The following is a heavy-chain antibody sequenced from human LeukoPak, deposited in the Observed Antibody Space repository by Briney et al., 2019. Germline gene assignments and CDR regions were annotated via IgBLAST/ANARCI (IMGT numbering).Heavy chain of an antibody. Sequence: GGSLRLSCAASGFTFSSYGMHWVRQAPGKGLEWVAVISYDGSNKYYADSVKGRFTISRDNSKNTLYLQMNSLRAEDTAVYYCAKGEGVAAAGTVYFQHWGQGTLVTVSS. CDR1: GFTFSSYG. D-gene: IGHD6-13*01. CDR2: ISYDGSNK. J-gene: IGHJ1*01. CDR3: AKGEGVAAAGTVYFQH. V-gene: IGHV3-30*18.